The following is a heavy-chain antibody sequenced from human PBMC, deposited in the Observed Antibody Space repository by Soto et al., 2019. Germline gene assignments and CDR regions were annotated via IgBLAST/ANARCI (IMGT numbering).Heavy chain of an antibody. CDR2: IYYSGST. J-gene: IGHJ6*03. CDR3: ARLAQYYYGSGSSCCYYYYYMDV. CDR1: GGSISSYY. V-gene: IGHV4-59*08. D-gene: IGHD3-10*01. Sequence: PSETLSLTCTVSGGSISSYYWSWIRQPPGKGLEWIGYIYYSGSTNYNPSLKSRVTISVDTPKNQFSLKLSSVTAADTAVYYCARLAQYYYGSGSSCCYYYYYMDVWGKGTTVTVSS.